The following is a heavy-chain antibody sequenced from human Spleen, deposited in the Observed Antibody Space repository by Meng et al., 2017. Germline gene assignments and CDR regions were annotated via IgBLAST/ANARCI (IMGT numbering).Heavy chain of an antibody. Sequence: QVQLVQSGADVKKPGASVKVSCKASGYTFTAYYIHWVRQAPGQGLEWMGRINPNSGGTNFAQKFQGRVTVTADRPTATAYMELRSLRSDDTAVYYCARGTPGRSYSDYWGPGTLVTVSS. D-gene: IGHD3-10*01. J-gene: IGHJ4*02. CDR1: GYTFTAYY. V-gene: IGHV1-2*06. CDR3: ARGTPGRSYSDY. CDR2: INPNSGGT.